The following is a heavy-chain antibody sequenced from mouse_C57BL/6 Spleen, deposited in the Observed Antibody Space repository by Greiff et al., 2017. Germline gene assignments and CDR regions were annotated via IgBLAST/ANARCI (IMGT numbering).Heavy chain of an antibody. V-gene: IGHV1-66*01. Sequence: VQLQQSGPELVKPGASVKISCKASGYSFTSYYIHWVKQRPGQGLEWIGWIYPGSGNTKYNEKFTGKATLTADTSSSTAYMQLSSLTSEDSAVYYCAEIYYDYDDYFDYWGQGTTLTVSS. CDR2: IYPGSGNT. CDR1: GYSFTSYY. J-gene: IGHJ2*01. D-gene: IGHD2-4*01. CDR3: AEIYYDYDDYFDY.